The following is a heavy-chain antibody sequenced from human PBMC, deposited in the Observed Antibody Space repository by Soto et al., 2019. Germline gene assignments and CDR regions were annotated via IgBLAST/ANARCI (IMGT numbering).Heavy chain of an antibody. CDR3: ARQNYDSMYDTNWFAP. CDR1: GYSISSGYY. Sequence: LSLTCVVSGYSISSGYYWGWIRQPPGKGLEWIGNIYHSGSSNYNPSLKSRVTLSVDTSKNQFSLKLNSVTAADTAVYYCARQNYDSMYDTNWFAPCGQGTMVTVSS. D-gene: IGHD3-22*01. V-gene: IGHV4-38-2*01. CDR2: IYHSGSS. J-gene: IGHJ5*02.